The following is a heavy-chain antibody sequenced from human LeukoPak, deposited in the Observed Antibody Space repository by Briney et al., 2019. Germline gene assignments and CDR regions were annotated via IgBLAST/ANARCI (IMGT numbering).Heavy chain of an antibody. CDR1: GGSISSYY. J-gene: IGHJ4*02. D-gene: IGHD3-10*01. Sequence: SETLSLTCTVSGGSISSYYWSWIRQPPGKGLEWIGYIYYSGSTNYNPSLKSRVTISVDTSKNPFSLKLSSVTAADTAVYYCARMVRGVIGYWGQGTLVTVSS. CDR2: IYYSGST. V-gene: IGHV4-59*08. CDR3: ARMVRGVIGY.